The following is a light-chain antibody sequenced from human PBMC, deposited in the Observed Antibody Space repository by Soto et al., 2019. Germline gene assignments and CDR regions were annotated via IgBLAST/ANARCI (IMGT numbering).Light chain of an antibody. J-gene: IGKJ1*01. CDR1: QSISSW. CDR3: QQYNSYGT. Sequence: DIHITQSRSTLSSSVGDRVTITCRASQSISSWLAWYQQKPGKAPKLLIYDASSLESGVPSRFSGSGSGTEFTLTISSLQPDDFATYYCQQYNSYGTFGQGTKVDIK. V-gene: IGKV1-5*01. CDR2: DAS.